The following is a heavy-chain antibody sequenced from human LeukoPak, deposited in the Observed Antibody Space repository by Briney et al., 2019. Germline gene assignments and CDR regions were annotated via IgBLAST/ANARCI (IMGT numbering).Heavy chain of an antibody. Sequence: GGSLRLSCAASGFTFSSYSMNWVRQAPGKGLEWVSSISSGSSYIYYADSVKGRFTISRDNSKNTLYLQMNSLRAEDTAVYYCAKDLPSTYYYDSSGYLGDYWGQGTLVTVSS. J-gene: IGHJ4*02. V-gene: IGHV3-21*04. D-gene: IGHD3-22*01. CDR1: GFTFSSYS. CDR2: ISSGSSYI. CDR3: AKDLPSTYYYDSSGYLGDY.